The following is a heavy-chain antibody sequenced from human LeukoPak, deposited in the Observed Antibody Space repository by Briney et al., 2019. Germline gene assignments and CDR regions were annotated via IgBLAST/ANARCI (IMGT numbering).Heavy chain of an antibody. CDR1: VFTVSSNY. Sequence: PGGSLRLSCAASVFTVSSNYMSWVRQAPGKGLEGVSVIYSGGSTYYADSVKGRFTISRDNSKNTLYLQMNSLRAEDTAVYYCAREGGRGIPFDYWGQGTLVTVSS. J-gene: IGHJ4*02. V-gene: IGHV3-53*01. D-gene: IGHD2-15*01. CDR2: IYSGGST. CDR3: AREGGRGIPFDY.